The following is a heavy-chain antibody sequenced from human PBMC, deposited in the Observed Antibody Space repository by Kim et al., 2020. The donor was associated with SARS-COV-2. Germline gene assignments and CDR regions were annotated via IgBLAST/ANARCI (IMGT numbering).Heavy chain of an antibody. D-gene: IGHD2-15*01. Sequence: KRRFTISRDNSKNTLYLQMNSLRAEDTAVYYCARDSRVYCSGGSCYAGAYWGQGTLVTVSS. V-gene: IGHV3-30*01. J-gene: IGHJ4*02. CDR3: ARDSRVYCSGGSCYAGAY.